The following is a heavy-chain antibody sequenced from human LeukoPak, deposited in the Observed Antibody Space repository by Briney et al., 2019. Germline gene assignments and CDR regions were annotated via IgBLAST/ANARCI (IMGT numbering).Heavy chain of an antibody. CDR3: TTPYDDYVVDDY. J-gene: IGHJ4*02. V-gene: IGHV3-15*01. CDR1: GFTFSNAW. CDR2: IKSKTDGGTT. Sequence: GGSLRLSCAASGFTFSNAWMSRVRQAPGKGLEWVGRIKSKTDGGTTDYAAPVKGRFTISRDDSKNTLYLQMNSLKTEDTAVYYCTTPYDDYVVDDYWGQGTLVTVSS. D-gene: IGHD4-17*01.